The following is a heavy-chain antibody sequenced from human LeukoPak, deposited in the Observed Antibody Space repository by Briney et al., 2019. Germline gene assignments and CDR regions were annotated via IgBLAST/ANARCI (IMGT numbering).Heavy chain of an antibody. V-gene: IGHV3-33*06. D-gene: IGHD6-13*01. CDR3: AKDHRSSWYPYYYYMDV. CDR2: IWYDGSNK. Sequence: GGSLRLSCAASGFTFSSYGMHWVRQAPGKGLEWVAVIWYDGSNKYYADSVKGRFTISRDNSKNTLYLQMNSLRAEDTAVYYCAKDHRSSWYPYYYYMDVWGKGTMVTVSS. CDR1: GFTFSSYG. J-gene: IGHJ6*03.